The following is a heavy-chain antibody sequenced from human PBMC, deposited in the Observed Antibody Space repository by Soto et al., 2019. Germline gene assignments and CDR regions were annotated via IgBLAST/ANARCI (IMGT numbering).Heavy chain of an antibody. V-gene: IGHV3-23*01. Sequence: LSLSCAASGFTFSSYSMSWVRQAPGKGLEWVSAISGSGGSTYYADSVKGRFTISRDNSKNTLYLQMNSLRAEDTAVYYCAKTRYDFWRAQRFHIWGQGTMVTVSS. J-gene: IGHJ3*02. CDR2: ISGSGGST. CDR3: AKTRYDFWRAQRFHI. CDR1: GFTFSSYS. D-gene: IGHD3-3*01.